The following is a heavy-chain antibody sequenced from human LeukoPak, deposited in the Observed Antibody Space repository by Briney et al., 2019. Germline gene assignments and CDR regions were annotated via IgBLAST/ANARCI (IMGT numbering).Heavy chain of an antibody. J-gene: IGHJ4*02. V-gene: IGHV4-34*01. CDR1: GGSISSYY. CDR2: INHSGST. D-gene: IGHD1-26*01. CDR3: ARAAYSGSYHSDY. Sequence: SETLSLTCTVSGGSISSYYWSWIRQPPGKGLEWIGEINHSGSTNYNPSLKSRVTISVDTSKNQFSLKLSSVTAADTAVYYCARAAYSGSYHSDYWGQGTLVTVSS.